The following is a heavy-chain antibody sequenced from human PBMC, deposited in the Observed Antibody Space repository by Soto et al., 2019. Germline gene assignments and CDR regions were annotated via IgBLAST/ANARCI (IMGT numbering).Heavy chain of an antibody. CDR2: INHSGST. D-gene: IGHD3-22*01. V-gene: IGHV4-34*01. CDR3: ARGLPRYYDSSGYFGY. CDR1: GGSFSGYY. J-gene: IGHJ4*02. Sequence: QVQLQQWGAGLLKPSETLSLTCAVYGGSFSGYYWSWIRQPPGKGLEWIGEINHSGSTNYNPSLTGRVTISVDTSKNQFSLKLSSVTAADTAVYYCARGLPRYYDSSGYFGYWGQGTLVTVSS.